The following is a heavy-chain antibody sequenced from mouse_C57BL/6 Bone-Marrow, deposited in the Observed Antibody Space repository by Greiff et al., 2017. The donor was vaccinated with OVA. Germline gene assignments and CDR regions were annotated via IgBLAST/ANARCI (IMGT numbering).Heavy chain of an antibody. CDR2: IYPGSGST. J-gene: IGHJ1*03. Sequence: QVQLQQSGAELVKPGASVKMSCKASGYTFTSYWITWVKQRPGQGLEWIGDIYPGSGSTNYNEKFKSKATLTVDTSSSTAYMQLSSLTSEDSAVYYCARRYYGGSYWYVDVWGTGTTVTVSS. CDR1: GYTFTSYW. V-gene: IGHV1-55*01. D-gene: IGHD1-1*01. CDR3: ARRYYGGSYWYVDV.